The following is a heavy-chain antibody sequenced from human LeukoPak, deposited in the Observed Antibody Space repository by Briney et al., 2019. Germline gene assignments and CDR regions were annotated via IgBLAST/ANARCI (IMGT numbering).Heavy chain of an antibody. D-gene: IGHD2-15*01. J-gene: IGHJ4*02. CDR2: ISSSSYI. CDR3: ARDGGDCSGDSCYVDY. V-gene: IGHV3-21*04. Sequence: GGSLRLSCAASGFTFSSYNMNWVRQAPGKGLEWVSSISSSSYIYYADSVKGRFTISRDNAKNSLYLQMNSMRAEDTALYYCARDGGDCSGDSCYVDYWGQGTLVTVSS. CDR1: GFTFSSYN.